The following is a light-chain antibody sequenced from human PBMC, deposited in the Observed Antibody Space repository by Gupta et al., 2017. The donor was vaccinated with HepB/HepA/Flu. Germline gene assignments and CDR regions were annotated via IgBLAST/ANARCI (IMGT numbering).Light chain of an antibody. V-gene: IGKV1-39*01. Sequence: DIKMTQSPSSLSASVGDRVTITCRASQSIGNYLNWYQHKPGKAPKLLIYAASRSETEVPSRFRGSGSGPEFTLTISRLQPEDFATYYCQQADSTLFTFGHGTIVDIK. J-gene: IGKJ3*01. CDR1: QSIGNY. CDR2: AAS. CDR3: QQADSTLFT.